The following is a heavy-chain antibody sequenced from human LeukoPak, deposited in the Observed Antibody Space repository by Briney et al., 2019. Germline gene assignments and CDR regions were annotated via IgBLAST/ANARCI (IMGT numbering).Heavy chain of an antibody. CDR3: ARVSGPFDY. V-gene: IGHV4-61*02. CDR1: GGSISSGIYY. Sequence: SQTLSLTCTVSGGSISSGIYYWSWIRQPAGKGLEWIGRIYTSGSTNYNPSLKSRVTISVDTSKNQFSLKLSSVTAADTAVYYCARVSGPFDYWGQGTLVTVSS. CDR2: IYTSGST. J-gene: IGHJ4*02.